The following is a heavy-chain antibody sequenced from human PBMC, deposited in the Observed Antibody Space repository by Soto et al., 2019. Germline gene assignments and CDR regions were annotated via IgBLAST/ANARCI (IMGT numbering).Heavy chain of an antibody. CDR2: IYYSGST. J-gene: IGHJ4*02. Sequence: QVQLQESGPGLVKPSQTLSLTCTVSGGSISSGDYYWSWIRQPPGKGLEWIGYIYYSGSTYYNPSLKSRVTISVDTSKNQFSLKLSSVTAADTVVYYCALTYYHFWSGYYTGSKSPGRPDYWGQGTLVTVSS. CDR3: ALTYYHFWSGYYTGSKSPGRPDY. V-gene: IGHV4-30-4*01. CDR1: GGSISSGDYY. D-gene: IGHD3-3*01.